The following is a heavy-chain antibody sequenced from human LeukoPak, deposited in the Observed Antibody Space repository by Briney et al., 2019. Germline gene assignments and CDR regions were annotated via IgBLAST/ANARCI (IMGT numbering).Heavy chain of an antibody. D-gene: IGHD3-3*01. Sequence: PSETLSLTCTVSGGSISSSSYYWGWIRQPPEKGLEWIGSIYYSGSTYYNPSLKSRVTISVDTSKNQFSLKLSSVTAADTAVYYCARDWRAALYCYYYMDVWGKGTTVTVSS. CDR1: GGSISSSSYY. J-gene: IGHJ6*03. CDR3: ARDWRAALYCYYYMDV. CDR2: IYYSGST. V-gene: IGHV4-39*07.